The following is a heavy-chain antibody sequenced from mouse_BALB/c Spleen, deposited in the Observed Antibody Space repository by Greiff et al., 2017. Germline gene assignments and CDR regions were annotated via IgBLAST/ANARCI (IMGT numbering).Heavy chain of an antibody. Sequence: VQLQQSGAELVKPGASVKLSCTASGFNFKDTYMHWVKQRPEQGLEWIGRIDPANGSTKYDPKFQGKATITADTSSNTAYLQLSSLASEDTSVYYCASEGGYWGQGTTLTVSS. CDR3: ASEGGY. CDR2: IDPANGST. CDR1: GFNFKDTY. J-gene: IGHJ2*01. V-gene: IGHV14-3*02.